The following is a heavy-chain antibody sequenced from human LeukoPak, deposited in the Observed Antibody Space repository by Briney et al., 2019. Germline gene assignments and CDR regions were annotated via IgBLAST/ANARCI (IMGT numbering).Heavy chain of an antibody. J-gene: IGHJ6*03. CDR3: ARVVRFFGVDVVDYYMDV. Sequence: ASVKVSCKASGGTFGTYDIGWVRQAPGQGLEWMGGIIPVFGTGNYAQKFLGRVTITTNISASTAYMELSGLQSEDTAVYYCARVVRFFGVDVVDYYMDVWGTGTTVTVSS. D-gene: IGHD3-3*01. V-gene: IGHV1-69*05. CDR1: GGTFGTYD. CDR2: IIPVFGTG.